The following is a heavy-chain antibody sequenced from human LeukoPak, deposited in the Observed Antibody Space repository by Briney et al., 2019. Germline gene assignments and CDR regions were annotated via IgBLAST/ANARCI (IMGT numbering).Heavy chain of an antibody. V-gene: IGHV3-48*03. CDR1: GFTFSSYE. Sequence: GGSLRLSCAASGFTFSSYEMNWVRQAPGKGLEWVSYISSSGSTIYYADSVKGRFTISRDNAKNSLYLQMNSLRAEDTALYYCARYCTFRTCSGTKFDSWGPGTLVTVSS. CDR3: ARYCTFRTCSGTKFDS. J-gene: IGHJ4*02. D-gene: IGHD1-1*01. CDR2: ISSSGSTI.